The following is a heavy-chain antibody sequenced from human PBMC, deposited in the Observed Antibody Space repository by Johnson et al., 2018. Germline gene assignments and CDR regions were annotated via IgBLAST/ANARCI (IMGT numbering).Heavy chain of an antibody. CDR2: ISPLLGIA. D-gene: IGHD3-10*01. CDR3: AKDLDGGGSARIDY. J-gene: IGHJ4*02. CDR1: GGTFIKYS. Sequence: QVQLVQSGAEVKKPGSSVKVSCEASGGTFIKYSINWVRQAPGQGLEWMGRISPLLGIANYAQIFQGRVTITADKSTTTAYIDLNSLRAEDTAVYYCAKDLDGGGSARIDYWGQGTLVTVSS. V-gene: IGHV1-69*04.